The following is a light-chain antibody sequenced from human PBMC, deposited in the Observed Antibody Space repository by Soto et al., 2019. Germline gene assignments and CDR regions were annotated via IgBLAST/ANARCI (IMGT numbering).Light chain of an antibody. CDR1: QSISSW. J-gene: IGKJ4*01. Sequence: DIQMTQSPSTLSASVGDRVTITCRASQSISSWLAWYQQKPGKAPKLLIYDASSLESGVPSRFRGSGSGTEFTHTISSLQPDDLATYYCQQYNSYPLTFAGGTKLEIK. CDR2: DAS. V-gene: IGKV1-5*01. CDR3: QQYNSYPLT.